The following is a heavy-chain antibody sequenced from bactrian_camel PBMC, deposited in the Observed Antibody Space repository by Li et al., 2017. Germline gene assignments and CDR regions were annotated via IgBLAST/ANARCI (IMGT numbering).Heavy chain of an antibody. CDR1: GFTYSIYC. V-gene: IGHV3S9*01. Sequence: QLVESGGGEVQAGGSLKLSCAVSGFTYSIYCLGWFRQIPDKEREGVAGIESDGSTSYADSVKGRFTISKDNAKSVLYLQMNSLKPEDTAVYYCAIGLHLEIMGSWADADFEYWGQGTQVTVS. J-gene: IGHJ6*01. D-gene: IGHD3*01. CDR3: AIGLHLEIMGSWADADFEY. CDR2: IESDGST.